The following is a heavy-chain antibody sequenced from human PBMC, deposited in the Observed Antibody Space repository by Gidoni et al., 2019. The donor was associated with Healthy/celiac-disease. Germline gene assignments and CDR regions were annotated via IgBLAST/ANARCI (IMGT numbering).Heavy chain of an antibody. CDR2: IWYDGSNK. CDR3: ARHTAMGNRHGMDV. J-gene: IGHJ6*02. V-gene: IGHV3-33*01. Sequence: QVQLVESGGGVVQPGRSLRLSCAASGFTFSSYGMHWVRQAPGKGLEWVAVIWYDGSNKYYADSVKGRFTISRDNSKNTLYLQMNSLRAEDTAVYYCARHTAMGNRHGMDVWGQGTTVTVSS. D-gene: IGHD5-18*01. CDR1: GFTFSSYG.